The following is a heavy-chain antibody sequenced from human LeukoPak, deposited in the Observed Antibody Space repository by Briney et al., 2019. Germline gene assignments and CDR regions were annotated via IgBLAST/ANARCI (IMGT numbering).Heavy chain of an antibody. D-gene: IGHD2-15*01. CDR3: ARDVGWFRFDY. V-gene: IGHV3-7*03. CDR1: GFTFSSYW. CDR2: IKGDGSEK. J-gene: IGHJ4*02. Sequence: GGSLRLSCAASGFTFSSYWMTWVRQAPGKGLEWVADIKGDGSEKRCEDSVKGRFTVSRDNAKNSLYLQMNSLRVEDTAVYYCARDVGWFRFDYWGQGTLVTVSS.